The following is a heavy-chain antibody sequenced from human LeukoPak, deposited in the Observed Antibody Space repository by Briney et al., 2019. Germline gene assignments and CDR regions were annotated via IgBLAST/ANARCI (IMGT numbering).Heavy chain of an antibody. J-gene: IGHJ4*02. D-gene: IGHD4-17*01. Sequence: SETLSLTCTVSGGSISSYYWSWIRQPPGKGLEWIGYIYYSGSTNYNPSLKSRVTISVDTSKNQFSLKLSSVTAADTAVYYCARLSAVTNNFDYWGQGTLVTVSS. CDR2: IYYSGST. CDR3: ARLSAVTNNFDY. CDR1: GGSISSYY. V-gene: IGHV4-59*08.